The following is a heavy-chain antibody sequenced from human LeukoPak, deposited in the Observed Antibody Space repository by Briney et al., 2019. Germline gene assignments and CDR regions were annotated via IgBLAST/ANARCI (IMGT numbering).Heavy chain of an antibody. CDR1: AFSFSDNY. CDR3: SRDPRNLDY. CDR2: ISPSGTDI. J-gene: IGHJ4*02. V-gene: IGHV3-11*01. D-gene: IGHD1-14*01. Sequence: GGSLSLSCAVSAFSFSDNYMTWVRQAPGKGLGSVSYISPSGTDISYADSVKGRFTISRNNAKNSLYLQMNSLRAEDTAVYYCSRDPRNLDYWGQGTLVTVSS.